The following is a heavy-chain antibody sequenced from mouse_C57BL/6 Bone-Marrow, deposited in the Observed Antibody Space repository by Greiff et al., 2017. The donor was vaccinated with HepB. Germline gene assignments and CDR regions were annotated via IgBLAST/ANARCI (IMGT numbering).Heavy chain of an antibody. CDR1: GYTFTDYE. CDR3: TLIYYDYGYAMDY. V-gene: IGHV1-15*01. J-gene: IGHJ4*01. CDR2: IDPETGGT. D-gene: IGHD2-4*01. Sequence: QVQLQQSGPVLVRPGASVTLSCKASGYTFTDYEMHWVKQTPVHGLEWIGAIDPETGGTAYNQKFKGKAILTADKSSSTAYMELRSLTSEDSAVYYCTLIYYDYGYAMDYWGQGTSVTVSS.